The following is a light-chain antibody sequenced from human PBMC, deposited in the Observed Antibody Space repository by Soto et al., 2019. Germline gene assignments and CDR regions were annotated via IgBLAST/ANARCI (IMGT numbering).Light chain of an antibody. CDR3: QSYDSTLSASV. Sequence: QLVLTQPPSVSGAPGQRVTISCTGNNSNIGSGYGLHWYQQLPGMAPKLLIFGDNNRPSGVPDRFSGSTSGTSASLAITGLQAEDEADYYCQSYDSTLSASVFGGGTKLTVL. CDR1: NSNIGSGYG. J-gene: IGLJ3*02. CDR2: GDN. V-gene: IGLV1-40*01.